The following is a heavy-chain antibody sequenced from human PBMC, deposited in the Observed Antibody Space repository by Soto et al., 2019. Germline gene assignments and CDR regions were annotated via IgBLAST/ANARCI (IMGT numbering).Heavy chain of an antibody. V-gene: IGHV3-21*01. D-gene: IGHD1-26*01. CDR2: ISSSSSYI. CDR1: GFTFSSYS. CDR3: ARDSNKRGAGPYYYYGMDV. J-gene: IGHJ6*02. Sequence: EVQLVESGGGLVKPGGSLRLSCAASGFTFSSYSMNWVRQAPGKGLEWVSSISSSSSYIYYADSVKGRFTISRDNAKNSRYLQMNSLRAEDTAVYYCARDSNKRGAGPYYYYGMDVWGQGTTVTVSS.